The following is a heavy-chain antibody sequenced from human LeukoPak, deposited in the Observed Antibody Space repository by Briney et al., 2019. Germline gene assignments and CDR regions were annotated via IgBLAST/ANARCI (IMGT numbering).Heavy chain of an antibody. CDR3: ARGRSTSWYDAFDI. CDR2: IYTSGST. Sequence: ASETLSLTCTVSGGSISGYYWSWIRQPAGKGLEWIGRIYTSGSTNYNPSLKSRVTMSVDTSKNQFSLNLSSVTAADTAVYYCARGRSTSWYDAFDIWGQGTMVTVSS. D-gene: IGHD6-13*01. V-gene: IGHV4-4*07. CDR1: GGSISGYY. J-gene: IGHJ3*02.